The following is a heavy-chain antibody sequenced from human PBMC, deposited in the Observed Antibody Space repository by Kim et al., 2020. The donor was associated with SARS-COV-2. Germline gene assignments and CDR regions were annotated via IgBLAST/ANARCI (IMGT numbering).Heavy chain of an antibody. CDR1: GDSISSTKW. J-gene: IGHJ4*02. CDR3: ARIGPALDY. CDR2: IYHTGTT. Sequence: SETLSLTCVVSGDSISSTKWWSWVRQPPGKGLEWVGEIYHTGTTNYNPSLKSRVTISVHKSKNQFSLRLNSVTAADTASYYCARIGPALDYWGPGTLVTV. V-gene: IGHV4-4*02.